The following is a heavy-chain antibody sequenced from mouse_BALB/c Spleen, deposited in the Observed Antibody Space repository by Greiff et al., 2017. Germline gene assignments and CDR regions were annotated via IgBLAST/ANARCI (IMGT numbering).Heavy chain of an antibody. CDR3: ARNYGNYRLYAMDY. CDR2: IDPANGNT. J-gene: IGHJ4*01. CDR1: GFNIKDTY. V-gene: IGHV14-3*02. Sequence: EVQLQQSGAELVKPGASVKLSCTASGFNIKDTYMHWVKQRPEQGLEWIGRIDPANGNTKYDPKFQGKATITADTSSNTAYLQLSSLTSEDTAVYYCARNYGNYRLYAMDYWGQGTSVTVSS. D-gene: IGHD2-1*01.